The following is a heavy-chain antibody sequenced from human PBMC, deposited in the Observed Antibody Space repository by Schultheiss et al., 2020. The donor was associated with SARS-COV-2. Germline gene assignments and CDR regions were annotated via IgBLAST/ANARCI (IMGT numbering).Heavy chain of an antibody. CDR2: IYWNDDK. D-gene: IGHD3-10*01. CDR3: ARTYGSGSYLDDAFDI. J-gene: IGHJ3*02. Sequence: WIRQPPGKALEWLALIYWNDDKRYSPSLKSRLTITKDTSKNQVVLTMTNMDPVDTATYYCARTYGSGSYLDDAFDIWGQGTMVTVSS. V-gene: IGHV2-5*01.